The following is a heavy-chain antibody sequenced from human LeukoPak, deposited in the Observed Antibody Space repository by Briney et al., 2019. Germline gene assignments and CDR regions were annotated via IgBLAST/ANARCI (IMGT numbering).Heavy chain of an antibody. D-gene: IGHD3-22*01. J-gene: IGHJ6*03. CDR1: GGSFIDSY. CDR2: INHDGSA. CDR3: ARGLYYYDTSGYTPSKYYMDV. Sequence: SETLSLTCAVYGGSFIDSYWTWIRQPPGMGLEYIGEINHDGSANYDASLKTRVTISVDTSKNQFSLKLSSVTAADTAVYYCARGLYYYDTSGYTPSKYYMDVWAKGTTVTVSS. V-gene: IGHV4-34*01.